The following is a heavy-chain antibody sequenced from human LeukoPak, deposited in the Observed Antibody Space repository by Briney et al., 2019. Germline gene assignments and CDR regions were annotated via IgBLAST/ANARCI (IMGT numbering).Heavy chain of an antibody. D-gene: IGHD3-10*01. CDR1: GYSFTSHW. V-gene: IGHV5-10-1*01. CDR2: IDPSDSYT. CDR3: ARGITMVRGVDNWFDP. Sequence: GESLRISCKGSGYSFTSHWISWVRQMPGKGLEWMGRIDPSDSYTNYSPSFQGHVTISADKSISTAYLQWSSLKASDTAMYYCARGITMVRGVDNWFDPWGQGTLVTVSS. J-gene: IGHJ5*02.